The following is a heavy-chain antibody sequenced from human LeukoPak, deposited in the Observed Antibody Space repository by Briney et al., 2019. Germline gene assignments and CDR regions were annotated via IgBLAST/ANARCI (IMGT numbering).Heavy chain of an antibody. CDR1: GFTFSGYW. D-gene: IGHD3-22*01. CDR3: ATSDDSSGSD. J-gene: IGHJ4*02. V-gene: IGHV3-7*01. Sequence: GGSLRLSXAASGFTFSGYWMSWVRQAPGKGLEWVANINLDGSVIHYVDSAKGRFTISRDNAKNSLYLQMNYLRAEDTALYYCATSDDSSGSDWGQGTLVTVSS. CDR2: INLDGSVI.